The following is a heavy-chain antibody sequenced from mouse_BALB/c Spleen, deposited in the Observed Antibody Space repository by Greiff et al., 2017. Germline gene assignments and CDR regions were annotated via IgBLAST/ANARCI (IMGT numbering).Heavy chain of an antibody. CDR2: ISSGGSYT. J-gene: IGHJ3*01. Sequence: EVQLVESGGDLVKPGGSLKLSCAASGFTFSSYGMSWVRQTPDKRLEWVATISSGGSYTYYPDSVKGRFTISRDNAKNTLYLQMSSLKSEDTAMYYCARLDESWFAYWGQGTLVTVSA. CDR3: ARLDESWFAY. CDR1: GFTFSSYG. V-gene: IGHV5-6*01.